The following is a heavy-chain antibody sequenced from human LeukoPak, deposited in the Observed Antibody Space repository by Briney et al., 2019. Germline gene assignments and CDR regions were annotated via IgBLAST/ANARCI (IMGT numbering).Heavy chain of an antibody. J-gene: IGHJ4*02. CDR2: IYTSGST. CDR1: GGSISSYY. D-gene: IGHD2-2*01. Sequence: PSETLSLTCTVSGGSISSYYWSWIRQPAGKGLEWIGRIYTSGSTNYNPSLKSRVTISVDTSKNQLSLKLSSVTAADTAVYYCARQNCSSTRCYHFDYWGQGTLVTVSS. V-gene: IGHV4-4*07. CDR3: ARQNCSSTRCYHFDY.